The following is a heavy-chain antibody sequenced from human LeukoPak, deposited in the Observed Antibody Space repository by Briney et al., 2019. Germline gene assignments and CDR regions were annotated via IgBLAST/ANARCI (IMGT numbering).Heavy chain of an antibody. CDR1: GFTFSDYY. V-gene: IGHV3-11*06. CDR3: ARGYCSSTSCYVFAFDI. Sequence: PGGSLRLSCAASGFTFSDYYMSWVRQAPAKGLEWVSYISSSSSYTNYADSVKGRFTISRDNAKNSLYLQMNSLRAGDTAVYYCARGYCSSTSCYVFAFDIWGQGTMVTISS. D-gene: IGHD2-2*01. CDR2: ISSSSSYT. J-gene: IGHJ3*02.